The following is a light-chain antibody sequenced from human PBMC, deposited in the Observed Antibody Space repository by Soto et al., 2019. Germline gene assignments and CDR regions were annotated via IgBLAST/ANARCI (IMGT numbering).Light chain of an antibody. CDR2: RDY. Sequence: SYELTQPLSVSVALGQTARITCGGNNIGSKNVHWYQQKPGQAPVLVIYRDYNRPSGIPERFSGSNSVITATLSISRAQAGDEADYYCQVWDSSTHVVFGGGTKLTVL. CDR3: QVWDSSTHVV. V-gene: IGLV3-9*01. CDR1: NIGSKN. J-gene: IGLJ2*01.